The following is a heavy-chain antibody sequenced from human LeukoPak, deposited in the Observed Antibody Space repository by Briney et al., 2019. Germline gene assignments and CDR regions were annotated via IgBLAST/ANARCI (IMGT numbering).Heavy chain of an antibody. CDR1: GFSFSNYA. V-gene: IGHV3-7*01. CDR2: IKQDGSEK. CDR3: AREGLFGVVINTPDYYYMDV. Sequence: GGSLRLSCAASGFSFSNYAMSWVRQAPGKGLEWVANIKQDGSEKYYVDSVKGRFTISRDNAKNSLYLQMNSLRAEDTAVYYCAREGLFGVVINTPDYYYMDVWGKGTTVTVSS. D-gene: IGHD3-3*01. J-gene: IGHJ6*03.